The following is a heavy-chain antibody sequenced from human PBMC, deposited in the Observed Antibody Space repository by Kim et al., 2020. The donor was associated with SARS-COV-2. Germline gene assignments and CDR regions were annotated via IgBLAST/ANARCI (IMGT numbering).Heavy chain of an antibody. CDR3: AGHVDTAMVGTPDFYYGMDV. V-gene: IGHV4-34*01. CDR1: GGSFSGYY. CDR2: INHSGST. Sequence: SETLSLTCAVYGGSFSGYYWSWIRQPPGKGLEWIGEINHSGSTNYNPSLKSRVTISVDTSKNQFSLKLSSVTAADTAVYYCAGHVDTAMVGTPDFYYGMDVWGQGTTVTVSS. D-gene: IGHD5-18*01. J-gene: IGHJ6*02.